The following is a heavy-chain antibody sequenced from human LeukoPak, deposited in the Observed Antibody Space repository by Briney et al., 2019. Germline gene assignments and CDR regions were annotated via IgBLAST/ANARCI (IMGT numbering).Heavy chain of an antibody. CDR2: IYYSGST. CDR3: ARLITAFQAFDS. Sequence: PSETLSLTCTVSGGSINNTTYYWGWIRQPPGKGLDWIGTIYYSGSTYYNPSLKSRVTISVDTSKNQLSLKLSSVTAADTAVYYCARLITAFQAFDSWGQGTLVTVSS. J-gene: IGHJ4*02. D-gene: IGHD3-16*01. CDR1: GGSINNTTYY. V-gene: IGHV4-39*01.